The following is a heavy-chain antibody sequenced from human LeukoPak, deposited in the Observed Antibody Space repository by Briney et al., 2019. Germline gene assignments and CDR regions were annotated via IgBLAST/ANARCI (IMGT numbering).Heavy chain of an antibody. J-gene: IGHJ4*02. D-gene: IGHD6-19*01. CDR1: GDSSSNNY. Sequence: SETLSLTCTVSGDSSSNNYWTWIRQSPGKGLEWIGYFYYTGSTNYNPSLQSRVTMSVDTSKNQFSLELSPVTSADTAVYYCAQSSGRYLDNWGQRILVTVSS. V-gene: IGHV4-59*01. CDR3: AQSSGRYLDN. CDR2: FYYTGST.